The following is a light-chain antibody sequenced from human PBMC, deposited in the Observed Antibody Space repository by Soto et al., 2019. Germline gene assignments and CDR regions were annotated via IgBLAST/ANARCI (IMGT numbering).Light chain of an antibody. CDR1: QRVASD. CDR3: QQYLNSPRT. J-gene: IGKJ1*01. Sequence: VLTQSPGTLSFSPGEGATLSCRASQRVASDLAWYLQKPGQPPRLLIYDASIRATGIPDRISGSGSERDFTLTISRLEPEDAAVYYCQQYLNSPRTLGQGTKVDIK. CDR2: DAS. V-gene: IGKV3-20*01.